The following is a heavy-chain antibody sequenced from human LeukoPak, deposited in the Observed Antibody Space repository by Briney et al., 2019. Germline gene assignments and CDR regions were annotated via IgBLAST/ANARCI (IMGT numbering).Heavy chain of an antibody. J-gene: IGHJ4*02. CDR2: IRNDGSGT. CDR3: ARGGWGAATDY. Sequence: PVGSLRLSCAASGFTFSSHWMHWVRQAPGKGLVWVSHIRNDGSGTTYADSVEGRFTISRDNAKNTVYLQMNSLRAEDTAVYYCARGGWGAATDYWGQGTLVTVSS. CDR1: GFTFSSHW. D-gene: IGHD1-26*01. V-gene: IGHV3-74*01.